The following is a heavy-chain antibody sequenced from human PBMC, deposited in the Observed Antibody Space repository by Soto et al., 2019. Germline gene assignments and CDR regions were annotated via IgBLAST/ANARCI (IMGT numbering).Heavy chain of an antibody. CDR3: ARGPSTYYYDSSGYYFDY. CDR1: GGSFSGYY. V-gene: IGHV4-34*01. Sequence: SETLSLTCAVYGGSFSGYYWSWIRQPPGKGLEWIGEINHSGSTNYNPSLKSRVTISVDTSKNQFSLKLSSVTAADTAVYYCARGPSTYYYDSSGYYFDYWGQGTLVTVSS. J-gene: IGHJ4*02. CDR2: INHSGST. D-gene: IGHD3-22*01.